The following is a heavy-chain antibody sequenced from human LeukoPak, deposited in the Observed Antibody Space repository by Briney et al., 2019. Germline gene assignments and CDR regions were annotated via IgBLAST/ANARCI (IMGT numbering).Heavy chain of an antibody. Sequence: SETLSLTCTVSGGSISSYYWSWIRQPPGKGLEWIGYIYYSGSTNYNPSLKSRVTISVDTPKNQFSLKLSSVTAADTAVYYCARPNSSSWYYEYWGQGTLVTVSS. CDR1: GGSISSYY. CDR2: IYYSGST. J-gene: IGHJ4*02. V-gene: IGHV4-59*01. CDR3: ARPNSSSWYYEY. D-gene: IGHD6-13*01.